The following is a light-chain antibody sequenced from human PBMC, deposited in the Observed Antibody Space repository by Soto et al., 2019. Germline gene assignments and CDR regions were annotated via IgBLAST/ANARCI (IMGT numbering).Light chain of an antibody. CDR2: DNY. J-gene: IGLJ1*01. Sequence: QSVLTQPPSVSAAPGQNVTISCSGTSSNIGNNYVSWYQHLPGTAPRILIYDNYKRPSGIPDRFSGFKSGTSATLGITGLQTGDEADYYCGTWDTSLHVFYVFGSGTKVTVL. CDR1: SSNIGNNY. V-gene: IGLV1-51*01. CDR3: GTWDTSLHVFYV.